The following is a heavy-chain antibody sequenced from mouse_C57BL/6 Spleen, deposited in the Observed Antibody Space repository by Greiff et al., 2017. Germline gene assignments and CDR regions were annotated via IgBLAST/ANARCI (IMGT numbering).Heavy chain of an antibody. V-gene: IGHV1-47*01. J-gene: IGHJ3*01. D-gene: IGHD1-1*01. CDR2: FHPYNDDT. Sequence: VQLQESGAELVKPGASVKMSCKASGYTFTTYPIEWMKQNHGKSLEWIGNFHPYNDDTKYNEKFKGKATLTVEKSSSTVYLELSRLTSDDSAVYYCARGSYYGSSSFAYWGQGTLVTVSA. CDR1: GYTFTTYP. CDR3: ARGSYYGSSSFAY.